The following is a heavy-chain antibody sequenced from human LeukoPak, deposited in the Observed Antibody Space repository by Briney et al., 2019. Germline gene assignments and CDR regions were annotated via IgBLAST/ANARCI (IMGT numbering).Heavy chain of an antibody. CDR3: TRDSGSYNWFDP. Sequence: PGGSLKLSCVASGFTFSDSAIHWVRQSSGKGLEWIGHMDKETNLYATALAASVKGRFTVSRDDSKNTAYLHMNSLKTEDTALYYCTRDSGSYNWFDPWGQGTLVTVSS. D-gene: IGHD1-26*01. CDR1: GFTFSDSA. V-gene: IGHV3-73*01. J-gene: IGHJ5*01. CDR2: MDKETNLYAT.